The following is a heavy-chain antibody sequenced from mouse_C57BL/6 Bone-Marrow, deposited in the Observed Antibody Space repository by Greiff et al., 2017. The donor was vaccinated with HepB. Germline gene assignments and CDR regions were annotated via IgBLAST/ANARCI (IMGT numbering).Heavy chain of an antibody. CDR3: LVPHSNPIFDY. Sequence: VQLQQSGAELVRPGASVTLSCKASGYTFTDYEMHWVKQTPVHGLEWIGAIDPETGGTAYNQKFKGKAILTADKSSSTAYMELRSLTSEDSAVYYCLVPHSNPIFDYWGQGTTLTVSS. CDR1: GYTFTDYE. D-gene: IGHD2-5*01. J-gene: IGHJ2*01. CDR2: IDPETGGT. V-gene: IGHV1-15*01.